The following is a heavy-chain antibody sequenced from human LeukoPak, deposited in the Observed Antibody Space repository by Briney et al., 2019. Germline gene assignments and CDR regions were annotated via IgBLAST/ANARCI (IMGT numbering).Heavy chain of an antibody. J-gene: IGHJ3*01. V-gene: IGHV1-2*02. CDR1: GYTFTDYY. CDR3: ARKESNDAFDF. Sequence: ASVTVSCKSSGYTFTDYYIHWVRQAPGQGLEWMGWINPNSGGTNYAQKFQGSVTMTRDTSISTVYMELTRLRSDDTALYYCARKESNDAFDFWGRGTLVTVSS. CDR2: INPNSGGT.